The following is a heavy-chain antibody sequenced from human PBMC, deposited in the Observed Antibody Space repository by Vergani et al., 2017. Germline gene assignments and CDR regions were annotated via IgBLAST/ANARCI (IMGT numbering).Heavy chain of an antibody. D-gene: IGHD3-22*01. CDR1: GGSISSYY. CDR3: ARLDYYDSSGYYWGNDY. Sequence: QVQLQESGPGLVKPSETLSLTCTVSGGSISSYYWSWIRQPPGKGLEWIGYIYYSGSTNYNPSLKSRVTISVDTSKNQFSLKLSSVTAADTAVYYCARLDYYDSSGYYWGNDYWGQGTLVTVSS. V-gene: IGHV4-59*08. CDR2: IYYSGST. J-gene: IGHJ4*02.